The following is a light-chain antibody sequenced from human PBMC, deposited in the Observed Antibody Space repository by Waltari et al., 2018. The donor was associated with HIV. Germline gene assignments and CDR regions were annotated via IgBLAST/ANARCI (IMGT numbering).Light chain of an antibody. CDR3: SSYTSRIHVV. CDR1: SSDVGGYNY. V-gene: IGLV2-14*01. J-gene: IGLJ2*01. CDR2: VVS. Sequence: QSALTQPASVSGSPGQSITISCTGTSSDVGGYNYVSWYQQHPGKAPKLMVYVVSNRPSGVSKRSSGAQSCNTAPRTNSGRQAEDEADYYCSSYTSRIHVVFGGGTKLTVL.